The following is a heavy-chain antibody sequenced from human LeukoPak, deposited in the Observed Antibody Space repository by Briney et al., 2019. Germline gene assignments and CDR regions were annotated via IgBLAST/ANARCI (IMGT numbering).Heavy chain of an antibody. J-gene: IGHJ4*02. D-gene: IGHD3-22*01. Sequence: VKVSCKASGYTFTSYGISWVRQAPGQGLEWMGWMSAYNGNTNCAQKLQGRVTMTTDTSTSTAYMELRSLRSDDTAVYYCARGTMYYDSSVGPYRYWGQGTLVTVSS. CDR1: GYTFTSYG. CDR3: ARGTMYYDSSVGPYRY. V-gene: IGHV1-18*01. CDR2: MSAYNGNT.